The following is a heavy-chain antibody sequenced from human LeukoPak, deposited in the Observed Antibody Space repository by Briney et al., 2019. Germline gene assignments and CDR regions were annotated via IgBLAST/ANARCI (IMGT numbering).Heavy chain of an antibody. CDR3: ARRLCGGDCYSTFSY. V-gene: IGHV4-34*01. J-gene: IGHJ4*02. CDR2: INHSGST. CDR1: GGSFSGYY. Sequence: SETLSLTCAVYGGSFSGYYWSWIRQPPGKGLEWIGEINHSGSTNYNPSLKSRVTISVDTSKNQFSLKLSSVTAADTAVHYCARRLCGGDCYSTFSYWGQGTLVTVSS. D-gene: IGHD2-21*02.